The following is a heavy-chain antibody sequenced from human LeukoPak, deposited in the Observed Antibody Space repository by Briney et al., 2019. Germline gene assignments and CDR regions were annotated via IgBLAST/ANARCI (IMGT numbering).Heavy chain of an antibody. CDR2: ISGSGGST. CDR1: GFTFSSYA. V-gene: IGHV3-23*01. J-gene: IGHJ3*02. D-gene: IGHD2-15*01. CDR3: AKDGGGTSGAFDI. Sequence: GGSLRLSCAASGFTFSSYAVGWVRQAPGKGLEWVSAISGSGGSTFYADSVKGRFTVSRDNYKNTLYLQVNSLRAEDTAIYYCAKDGGGTSGAFDIWGQGTMVTVSS.